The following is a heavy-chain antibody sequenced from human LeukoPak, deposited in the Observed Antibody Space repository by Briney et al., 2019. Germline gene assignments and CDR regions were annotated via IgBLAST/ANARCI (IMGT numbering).Heavy chain of an antibody. CDR3: AKENYGDYYFDY. V-gene: IGHV3-30*18. Sequence: GRSLRPSCAASGFTFSSYGMHWVRQAPGKGLEWVAVISYDGSNKYYADSVKGRFTISRDNSKNTLYLQMNSLRAEDTAVYYCAKENYGDYYFDYWGQGTLVTVSS. J-gene: IGHJ4*02. CDR2: ISYDGSNK. CDR1: GFTFSSYG. D-gene: IGHD4-17*01.